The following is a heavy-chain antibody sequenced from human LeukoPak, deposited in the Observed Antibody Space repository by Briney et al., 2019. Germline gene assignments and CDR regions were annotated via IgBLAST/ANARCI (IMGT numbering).Heavy chain of an antibody. CDR3: AREWTGYYVFDY. Sequence: ASVKVSFKASGYTFTIYGISWVRQAPGQGLEWVGWISAYNGNTNYAQKFQGRVTMTTDTSTSTAYMELRSLRSDDTAVYYCAREWTGYYVFDYWGQGTLVTVSP. CDR2: ISAYNGNT. D-gene: IGHD3/OR15-3a*01. V-gene: IGHV1-18*04. CDR1: GYTFTIYG. J-gene: IGHJ4*02.